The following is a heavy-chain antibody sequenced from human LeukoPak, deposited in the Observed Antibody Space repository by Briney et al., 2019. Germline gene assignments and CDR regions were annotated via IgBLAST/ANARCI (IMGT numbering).Heavy chain of an antibody. CDR2: IYNSGTT. J-gene: IGHJ2*01. D-gene: IGHD3-22*01. V-gene: IGHV4-59*01. CDR3: ARAPHYYDSGTYSVQQYFDL. CDR1: GGSISMYY. Sequence: SETLSLTCTVSGGSISMYYWSWIRQPPGKGLEWIGYIYNSGTTNYNPSLKSRVTISVDTSKNQFSLKLSSVTAADTAVYYCARAPHYYDSGTYSVQQYFDLWGRGTLVTVSS.